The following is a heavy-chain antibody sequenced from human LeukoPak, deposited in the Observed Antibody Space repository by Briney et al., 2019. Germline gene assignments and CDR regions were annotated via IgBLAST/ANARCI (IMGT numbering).Heavy chain of an antibody. CDR1: GGSYSDYY. CDR2: INHSGST. V-gene: IGHV4-34*01. CDR3: ARGLSPGNFDY. J-gene: IGHJ4*02. Sequence: SETLSLTCGVYGGSYSDYYWSWIRQPPGKGLEWIGEINHSGSTNYNPSLKSRVTISVDTSKNQFSLKLSSVTAADTAVYYCARGLSPGNFDYWGQGTLVTVSS.